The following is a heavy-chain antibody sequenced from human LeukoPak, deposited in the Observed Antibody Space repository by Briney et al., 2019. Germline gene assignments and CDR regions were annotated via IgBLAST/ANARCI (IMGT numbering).Heavy chain of an antibody. CDR2: IYHSGST. J-gene: IGHJ5*02. D-gene: IGHD6-13*01. V-gene: IGHV4/OR15-8*01. Sequence: SETLSLTCVVSGGSISSYNWWSWVRQPPGKGLEWIGEIYHSGSTNYNPSLKSRVTISLDKSKNQFSLKLSSVTAADTAVYYCATTAAAGTRLAWFNPWGQGTLVTVSS. CDR3: ATTAAAGTRLAWFNP. CDR1: GGSISSYNW.